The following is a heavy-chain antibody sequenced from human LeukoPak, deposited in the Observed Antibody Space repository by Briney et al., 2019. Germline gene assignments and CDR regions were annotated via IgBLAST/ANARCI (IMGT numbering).Heavy chain of an antibody. Sequence: GGSLRLSCAASGFTVSSNYMSWVRQAPGKGLEWVSVIYSGGSTYYADSVKGRFTISRDISKNTLYLQINSLRAEDTAVYYCARDTELDYWGQGILVTVSS. CDR2: IYSGGST. CDR1: GFTVSSNY. J-gene: IGHJ4*02. CDR3: ARDTELDY. V-gene: IGHV3-53*01.